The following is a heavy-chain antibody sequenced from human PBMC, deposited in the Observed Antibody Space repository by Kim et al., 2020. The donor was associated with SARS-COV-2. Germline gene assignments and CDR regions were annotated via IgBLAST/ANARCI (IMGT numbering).Heavy chain of an antibody. CDR2: ISSNGGST. V-gene: IGHV3-64D*09. CDR1: GFTFSSYA. D-gene: IGHD3-3*01. CDR3: VKDPGYDFWSGYYGVDY. Sequence: GGSLRLSCSASGFTFSSYAMHWVRQAPGKGLEYVSAISSNGGSTYYADSVKGRFTISRDNSKNTLYLQMSSLRAEDTAVYYCVKDPGYDFWSGYYGVDYWGQGTLVTVSS. J-gene: IGHJ4*02.